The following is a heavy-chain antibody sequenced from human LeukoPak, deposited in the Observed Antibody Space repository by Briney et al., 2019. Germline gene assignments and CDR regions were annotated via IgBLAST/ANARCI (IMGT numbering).Heavy chain of an antibody. V-gene: IGHV3-74*01. CDR3: ATSTYCSGGSCYSRTFQY. J-gene: IGHJ4*02. CDR1: GFTFSSYW. CDR2: INSDWSST. Sequence: PGGSLRLSCAASGFTFSSYWMHWVRQAPGKGLVWVSRINSDWSSTDYADSVRGRFTISRDNDKNTLYLQMNGMRAADTAVYYCATSTYCSGGSCYSRTFQYWGQGTLVTVSS. D-gene: IGHD2-15*01.